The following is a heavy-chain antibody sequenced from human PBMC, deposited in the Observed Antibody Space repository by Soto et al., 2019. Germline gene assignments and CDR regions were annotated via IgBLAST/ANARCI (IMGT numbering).Heavy chain of an antibody. Sequence: SLKVSCKASGGTFSNYAISWVRQAPGQGLVWMGGIIPMFGTPNYAQKFQGRVTITADESTRTAYLELSSLRSEDTAVYYCARDRNVATTRVDYYYGMDVWGQGTTVTVSS. V-gene: IGHV1-69*13. CDR1: GGTFSNYA. CDR3: ARDRNVATTRVDYYYGMDV. D-gene: IGHD1-1*01. CDR2: IIPMFGTP. J-gene: IGHJ6*02.